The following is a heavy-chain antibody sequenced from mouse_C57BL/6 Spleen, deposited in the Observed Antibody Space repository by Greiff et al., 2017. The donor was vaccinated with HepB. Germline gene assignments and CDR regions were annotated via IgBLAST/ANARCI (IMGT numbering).Heavy chain of an antibody. CDR1: GFTFSDYY. CDR3: ARDLPFDV. J-gene: IGHJ1*03. V-gene: IGHV5-16*01. Sequence: EVKVVESEGGLVQPGSSMKLSCTASGFTFSDYYMAWVRQVPEKGLEWVANINYDGSSTYYLDSLKSRFIISRDNAKNILYLQMSSLKSEDTATYYCARDLPFDVWGTGTTVTVSS. CDR2: INYDGSST.